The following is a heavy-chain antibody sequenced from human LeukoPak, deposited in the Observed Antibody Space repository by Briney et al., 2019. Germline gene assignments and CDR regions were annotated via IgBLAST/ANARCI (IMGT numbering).Heavy chain of an antibody. CDR3: ATDLSPRTSCYTVCYMDV. CDR1: GYTFTDYY. J-gene: IGHJ6*03. D-gene: IGHD2-2*02. V-gene: IGHV1-69-2*01. CDR2: VDPEDGET. Sequence: GASMKVSCKASGYTFTDYYMHWVQQAPGKGLEWMGRVDPEDGETIYAEKFQGRVTITADTSTDTAYMELSSLRSEDTAVYYCATDLSPRTSCYTVCYMDVWGKGTTVTVSS.